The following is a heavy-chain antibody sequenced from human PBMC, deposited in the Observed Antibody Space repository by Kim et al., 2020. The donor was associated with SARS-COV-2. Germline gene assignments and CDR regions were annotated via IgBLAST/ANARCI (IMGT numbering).Heavy chain of an antibody. V-gene: IGHV4-31*03. Sequence: SETLSLTCTVSGGSISSGGYYWSWIRQHPGKGLEWFGYIYYSGSTYYNPSLKSRVTISVDTSKNQFTLKPSSVTAADTAVYYCARGSPPMVRGAHYYGMDVWGQGTTVTVSS. CDR1: GGSISSGGYY. D-gene: IGHD3-10*01. CDR2: IYYSGST. J-gene: IGHJ6*02. CDR3: ARGSPPMVRGAHYYGMDV.